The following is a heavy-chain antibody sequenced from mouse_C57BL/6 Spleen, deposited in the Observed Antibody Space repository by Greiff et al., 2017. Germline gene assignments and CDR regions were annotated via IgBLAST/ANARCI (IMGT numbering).Heavy chain of an antibody. J-gene: IGHJ1*03. CDR3: ARGRNFDV. Sequence: VQLQQSGAELVKPGASVKISCKASGYAFSSYWMNWVKPRPGKGLEWIGQIYPGDGDTNYNGKFKGKATLTADKSSSTAYMQLSSLTSEDSAVYFCARGRNFDVWGTGTTGTVSS. CDR2: IYPGDGDT. CDR1: GYAFSSYW. V-gene: IGHV1-80*01.